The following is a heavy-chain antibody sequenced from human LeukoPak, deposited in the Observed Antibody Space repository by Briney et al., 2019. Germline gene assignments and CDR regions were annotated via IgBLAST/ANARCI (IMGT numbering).Heavy chain of an antibody. V-gene: IGHV1-2*02. D-gene: IGHD3-16*02. CDR1: GYTFTGYY. CDR2: INPNSGGT. Sequence: ASVKVSCKASGYTFTGYYMHWVRQAPGQGLEWMGWINPNSGGTNYAQKFQGRVTMTRDTSISTAYMELSRLRSDDTAVYYCARGSNDYVWGSYRYHDYRGQGTLVTVSS. CDR3: ARGSNDYVWGSYRYHDY. J-gene: IGHJ4*02.